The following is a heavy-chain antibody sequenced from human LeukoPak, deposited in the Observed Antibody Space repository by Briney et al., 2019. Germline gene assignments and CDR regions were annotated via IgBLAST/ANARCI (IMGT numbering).Heavy chain of an antibody. CDR3: AAYGSGAP. J-gene: IGHJ4*02. CDR2: IASDGSST. Sequence: GGSLRLSCAASGFTFSSYWMNWVRHAPGKGLVWVSRIASDGSSTTYADSVKGRFTISRDNSNNTLYLQMNSLRAEDTAVYYCAAYGSGAPGGQGTLVTVSS. V-gene: IGHV3-74*01. CDR1: GFTFSSYW. D-gene: IGHD6-19*01.